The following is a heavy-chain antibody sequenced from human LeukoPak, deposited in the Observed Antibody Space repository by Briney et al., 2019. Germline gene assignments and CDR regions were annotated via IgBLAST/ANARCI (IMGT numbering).Heavy chain of an antibody. CDR2: ISSSSSTI. CDR3: ARGYCSSTSCPGDY. CDR1: GFTFSSYS. V-gene: IGHV3-48*01. Sequence: PGGSLRLSCAASGFTFSSYSMNWVRQAPGKGLEWVSYISSSSSTIYYADSVKGRFTISRDNVKNSLYLQMNSLRAEDTAVYYCARGYCSSTSCPGDYWGQGTLVTVSS. D-gene: IGHD2-2*01. J-gene: IGHJ4*02.